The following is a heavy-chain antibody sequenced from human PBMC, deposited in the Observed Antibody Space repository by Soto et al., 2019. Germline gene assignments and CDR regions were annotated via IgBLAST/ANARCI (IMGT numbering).Heavy chain of an antibody. CDR2: ISAYNGTT. D-gene: IGHD3-3*01. CDR3: ARTVTIFGKVTRCYH. J-gene: IGHJ5*02. CDR1: GYTFSSYG. Sequence: QVQLMQSGGEVKSPGASVKVSCKASGYTFSSYGITWVRQAPGQGLEWMGWISAYNGTTNYAQNLQDRVTMTTDTSTSTAYMEVRRLRSDDTAVDYCARTVTIFGKVTRCYHWGHGTLVTVAS. V-gene: IGHV1-18*01.